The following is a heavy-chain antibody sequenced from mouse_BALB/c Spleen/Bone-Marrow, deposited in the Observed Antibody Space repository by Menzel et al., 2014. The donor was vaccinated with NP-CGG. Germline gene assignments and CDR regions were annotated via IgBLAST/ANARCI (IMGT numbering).Heavy chain of an antibody. CDR3: ARHSGGNYGYAMDY. D-gene: IGHD2-1*01. V-gene: IGHV2-6-1*01. Sequence: VHLVESGPGLVAPSQSLSIPCTLSGFSLTSYGVHWVRQPPGKGLEWLVVIWSDGSTTYNSALKSRLSISKDNSKSQVFLKMNSLQTDDTAMYYCARHSGGNYGYAMDYWGQGTSVTVSS. J-gene: IGHJ4*01. CDR2: IWSDGST. CDR1: GFSLTSYG.